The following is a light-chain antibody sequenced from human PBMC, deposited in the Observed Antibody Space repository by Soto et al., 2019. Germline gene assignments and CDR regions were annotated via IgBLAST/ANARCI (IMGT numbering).Light chain of an antibody. Sequence: DIQLTQSPSFLSASVGDRVTITCRASQGISSYLAWYQQKPGKAPKLLIYAASTLQSGVPSRFSGSGSGTEFTLTISSLQPEDFATYYCQQLNSLLTFGGGTKVGIK. CDR1: QGISSY. J-gene: IGKJ4*01. V-gene: IGKV1-9*01. CDR2: AAS. CDR3: QQLNSLLT.